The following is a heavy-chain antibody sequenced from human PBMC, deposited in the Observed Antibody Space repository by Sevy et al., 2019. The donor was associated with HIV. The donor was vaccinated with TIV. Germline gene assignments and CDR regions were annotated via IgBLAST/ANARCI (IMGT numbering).Heavy chain of an antibody. CDR2: ISGSGGST. CDR3: AKGGGYSYGYANWFDP. V-gene: IGHV3-23*01. D-gene: IGHD5-18*01. Sequence: GGSLRLSRAASGFTFNSYAMSWVRQAPGKGLEWVSAISGSGGSTYYADSVKGRFTISRDNSKNTLYLQMNSLRAEDTAVYYCAKGGGYSYGYANWFDPRGQGTLVTVSS. J-gene: IGHJ5*02. CDR1: GFTFNSYA.